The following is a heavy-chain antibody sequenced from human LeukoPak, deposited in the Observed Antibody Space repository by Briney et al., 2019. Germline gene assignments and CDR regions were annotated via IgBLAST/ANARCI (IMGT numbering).Heavy chain of an antibody. CDR1: GYTFTSCD. Sequence: ASVKVSCKASGYTFTSCDINWVRQATGQGLEWMGWMNPNSGNTGYGQSFQGRITMTRAISIGTAYMELSNLTSEDTAIYYCTRGSSGRRDNWGQGTLVTVSA. D-gene: IGHD6-19*01. J-gene: IGHJ4*02. CDR2: MNPNSGNT. V-gene: IGHV1-8*01. CDR3: TRGSSGRRDN.